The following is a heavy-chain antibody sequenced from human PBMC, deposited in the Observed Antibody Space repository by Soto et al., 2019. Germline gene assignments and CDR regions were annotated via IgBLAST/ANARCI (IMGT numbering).Heavy chain of an antibody. CDR2: INHSGST. J-gene: IGHJ4*02. CDR1: GGSFSGYY. Sequence: QVQLQQWGAGLLKPSETLSLTCAVYGGSFSGYYWSWIRQPPGKGLEWIGEINHSGSTTYNPSLKSRVAISVGTSKNQFCLSLSSVTAADTAVYYWARLVRIVGATSLDYWGQGTLVTVSA. V-gene: IGHV4-34*01. D-gene: IGHD1-26*01. CDR3: ARLVRIVGATSLDY.